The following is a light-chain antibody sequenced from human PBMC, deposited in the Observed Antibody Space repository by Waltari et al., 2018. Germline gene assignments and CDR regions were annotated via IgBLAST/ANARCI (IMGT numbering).Light chain of an antibody. Sequence: SVVLSQPPSVSAAPGQTATISCGQNNIEIPYIQWYQQRPGQATELLVNDDTDRPAGIPERFSGSSSGNTATLTISRVEAGDEADYYCQVWDSDSDHVLFGGGTRLTVL. V-gene: IGLV3-21*02. CDR2: DDT. CDR3: QVWDSDSDHVL. J-gene: IGLJ2*01. CDR1: NIEIPY.